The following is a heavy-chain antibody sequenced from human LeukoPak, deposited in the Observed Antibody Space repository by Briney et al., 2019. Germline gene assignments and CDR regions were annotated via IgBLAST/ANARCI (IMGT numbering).Heavy chain of an antibody. Sequence: GGSLRLSCATSGFTFSSYAMSWVRQAPGKGLEWVSAISGSGGSTYYADSVKGRFTISRDNSKNTLYLQMNSLRAEDTAVYYCAKDPDGDYYFDYWGQGTLVTVSS. V-gene: IGHV3-23*01. D-gene: IGHD4-17*01. J-gene: IGHJ4*02. CDR1: GFTFSSYA. CDR3: AKDPDGDYYFDY. CDR2: ISGSGGST.